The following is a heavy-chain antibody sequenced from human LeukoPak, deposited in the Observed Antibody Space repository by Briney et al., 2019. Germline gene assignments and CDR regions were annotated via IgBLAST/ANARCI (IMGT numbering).Heavy chain of an antibody. V-gene: IGHV3-30*18. CDR2: ISYDGSHK. Sequence: GRSLRLSCAASGFTFSSYGMHWVRQAPGKGLEWVAVISYDGSHKYYADSVKGRFTISRDNSENTLYLQMNSLRAEDTAVYYCAKDRNIVGATTNFDYWGQGTLVTVSS. CDR3: AKDRNIVGATTNFDY. CDR1: GFTFSSYG. J-gene: IGHJ4*02. D-gene: IGHD1-26*01.